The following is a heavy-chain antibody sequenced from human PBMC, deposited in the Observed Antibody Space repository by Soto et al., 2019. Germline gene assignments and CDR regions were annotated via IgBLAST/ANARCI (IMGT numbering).Heavy chain of an antibody. CDR2: IIPLFNVA. D-gene: IGHD2-15*01. CDR3: AASARDVLGYSYNDTEGLDI. J-gene: IGHJ3*02. V-gene: IGHV1-69*01. CDR1: GGTFSNFA. Sequence: QVQLVQSGPEVKKPGSSVKVSCEASGGTFSNFAVNWVRQAPGQGLEWVGGIIPLFNVAKYAQKFEGRVTLVADGSTSTAYMYLSSLRSDVTAVYYCAASARDVLGYSYNDTEGLDIWGQGTMVTVSS.